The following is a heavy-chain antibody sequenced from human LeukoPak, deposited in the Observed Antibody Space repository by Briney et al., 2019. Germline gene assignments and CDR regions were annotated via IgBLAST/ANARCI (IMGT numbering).Heavy chain of an antibody. CDR2: IYYSGST. V-gene: IGHV4-39*01. CDR1: GRSISSSSYY. D-gene: IGHD3-22*01. CDR3: ARHCKAPDSSGYYSWYFDY. Sequence: SESLSLTCTVSGRSISSSSYYCGWLREPPGKGLEWIGSIYYSGSTYYNPSLKSRVTISVDTSKNQFSLKLSSVTAADTAVYYCARHCKAPDSSGYYSWYFDYWGQGTLVTVSS. J-gene: IGHJ4*02.